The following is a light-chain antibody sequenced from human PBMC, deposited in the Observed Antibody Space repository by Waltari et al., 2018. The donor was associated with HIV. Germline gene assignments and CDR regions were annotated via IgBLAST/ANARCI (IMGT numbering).Light chain of an antibody. CDR1: NSNIRNNA. J-gene: IGLJ1*01. CDR2: YDN. V-gene: IGLV1-36*01. Sequence: QSVLTQPPSVSEAPRQRVTISCSGTNSNIRNNAVNWYQQLPGKAPKLLIYYDNLFSSGVSDRFSGSKSVASASLAISGLQSEDEADYYCAAWDDTLNGFVFGSGTRVTVL. CDR3: AAWDDTLNGFV.